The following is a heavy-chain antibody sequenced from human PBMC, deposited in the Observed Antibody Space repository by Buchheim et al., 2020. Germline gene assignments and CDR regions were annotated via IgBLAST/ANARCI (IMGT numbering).Heavy chain of an antibody. J-gene: IGHJ6*02. CDR1: GFTFSSYG. Sequence: QVQLVESGGGVVQPGRSLRLSCAASGFTFSSYGMHWVRQAPGKGLEWVAVISYDGSNKYYADSVKGRFTISRDNSKNTLYLQMNSLRAEDTAVYYCAKPTVGASYYYYGIDVWGQGTT. CDR3: AKPTVGASYYYYGIDV. V-gene: IGHV3-30*18. D-gene: IGHD1-26*01. CDR2: ISYDGSNK.